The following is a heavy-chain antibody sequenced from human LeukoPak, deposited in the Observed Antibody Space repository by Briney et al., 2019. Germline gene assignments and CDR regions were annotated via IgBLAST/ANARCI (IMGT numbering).Heavy chain of an antibody. D-gene: IGHD5-18*01. V-gene: IGHV1-2*06. CDR3: ARDAGYSYGYDY. J-gene: IGHJ4*02. CDR1: GYTFTGYY. Sequence: GASVKVSCKASGYTFTGYYMHWVRQAPGQGLEWMGRINHNSGGTNYAQKFQGRVTMTRDTSISTAYMELSRLRSDDTAVYYCARDAGYSYGYDYWGQGTLVTVSS. CDR2: INHNSGGT.